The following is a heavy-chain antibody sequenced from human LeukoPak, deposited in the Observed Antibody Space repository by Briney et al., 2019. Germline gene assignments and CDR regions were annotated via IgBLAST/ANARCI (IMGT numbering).Heavy chain of an antibody. V-gene: IGHV3-43*02. D-gene: IGHD5-18*01. CDR2: ISGDGGST. CDR1: GFTFDDYA. J-gene: IGHJ4*02. CDR3: AKEKWIQLWLEGLDY. Sequence: PGGSLRLSCAASGFTFDDYAMHWVRQTPGKGLEWVSLISGDGGSTYYADSVKGRFTISRDNSKNSLYLQTNSLRTEDTALYYCAKEKWIQLWLEGLDYWGQGTLVTVSS.